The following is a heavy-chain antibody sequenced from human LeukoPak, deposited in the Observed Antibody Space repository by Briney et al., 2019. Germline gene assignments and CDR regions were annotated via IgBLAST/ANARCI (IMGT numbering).Heavy chain of an antibody. CDR2: INHSGST. D-gene: IGHD6-6*01. V-gene: IGHV4-34*01. CDR1: GGSFSGYY. CDR3: ARRLGKQLSTDY. J-gene: IGHJ4*02. Sequence: SETLSLTCAVYGGSFSGYYWSWIRQPPGKGLEWIGEINHSGSTNYNPSLKSRVTISVDTSKNQFSLKLSSVTAADTAVYYCARRLGKQLSTDYWGQGTLVTVSS.